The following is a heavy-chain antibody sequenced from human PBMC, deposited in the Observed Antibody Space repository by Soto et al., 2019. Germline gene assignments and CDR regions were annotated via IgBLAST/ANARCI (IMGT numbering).Heavy chain of an antibody. CDR2: IWYDGSNK. CDR3: ARDGGYCSGVDYYYGRDV. Sequence: QVQLVESGGGVVQPGRSLRLSCAASGFTFSSYGMHWVRQAPGKGLEWVAVIWYDGSNKYYADSGKGRFTIARDNSKNTLDAQVNSLRAEDTAVYHCARDGGYCSGVDYYYGRDVWGQGTTVTVSS. J-gene: IGHJ6*02. CDR1: GFTFSSYG. V-gene: IGHV3-33*01. D-gene: IGHD2-15*01.